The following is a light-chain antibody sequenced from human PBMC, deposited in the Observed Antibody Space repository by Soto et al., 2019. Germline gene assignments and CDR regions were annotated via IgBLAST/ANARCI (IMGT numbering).Light chain of an antibody. CDR2: GAS. J-gene: IGKJ1*01. CDR1: QSVSSSY. Sequence: IVLTQSPATLSLSPGGSATLSCRASQSVSSSYLAWYQQQPGQAPRLLIYGASSRATGSPDRFSGSGSGTDFTLTISRLEPEDFAVYYCQQYGSSPVTFGQGTKV. CDR3: QQYGSSPVT. V-gene: IGKV3-20*01.